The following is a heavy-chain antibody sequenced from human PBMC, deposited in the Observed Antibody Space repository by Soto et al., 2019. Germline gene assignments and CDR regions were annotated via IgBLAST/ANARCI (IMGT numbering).Heavy chain of an antibody. J-gene: IGHJ6*02. CDR3: VRQGIGALHGLVDV. CDR1: GDSIGTYN. Sequence: QVQLQASGPGLVKPSDTLSLTCTVSGDSIGTYNWGWIRQPPGKRLEWIGYIYSNGGTSYNPALKSRVTISADTSTKQCSLRLSSVTDADTAVYYCVRQGIGALHGLVDVWGQGTTVTVSS. D-gene: IGHD1-26*01. V-gene: IGHV4-59*08. CDR2: IYSNGGT.